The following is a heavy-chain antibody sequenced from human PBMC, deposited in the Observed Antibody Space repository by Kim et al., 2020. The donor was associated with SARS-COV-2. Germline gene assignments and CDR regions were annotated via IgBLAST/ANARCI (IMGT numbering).Heavy chain of an antibody. CDR3: ARDHPYYYDSSGSS. D-gene: IGHD3-22*01. V-gene: IGHV3-30*01. Sequence: ADYVKGRFTISRDNSKTTLYLQMNSLRAEDTAVYYCARDHPYYYDSSGSSWGQGTLVTVSS. J-gene: IGHJ4*02.